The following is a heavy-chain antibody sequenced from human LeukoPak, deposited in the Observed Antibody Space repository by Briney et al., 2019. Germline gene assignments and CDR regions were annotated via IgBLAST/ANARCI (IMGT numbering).Heavy chain of an antibody. CDR1: QFTFISYW. D-gene: IGHD2-2*01. V-gene: IGHV3-7*01. Sequence: GGSLRLSCAASQFTFISYWMTWVRKAPGRGREGVANIKEDGSEKYYVDSVKGRFTISRDNAKNSLYLQMNSLRAEDTAVYYCARDWDCSSATCYGALGYWGQGTLVTVSS. CDR2: IKEDGSEK. CDR3: ARDWDCSSATCYGALGY. J-gene: IGHJ4*01.